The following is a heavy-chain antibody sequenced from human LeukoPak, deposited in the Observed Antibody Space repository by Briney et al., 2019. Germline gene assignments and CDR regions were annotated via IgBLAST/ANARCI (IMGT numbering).Heavy chain of an antibody. CDR2: ISYDGSNK. D-gene: IGHD6-19*01. J-gene: IGHJ6*03. CDR1: GFTFSSYA. V-gene: IGHV3-30*01. CDR3: ARERPSIAVAGTRGHYYYMDV. Sequence: GGSLRLSCAASGFTFSSYAMHWVRQAPGKGLEWVAVISYDGSNKYYADSVRGRFTISRDNSKNTLYLQMNSLRAEDTAVYYCARERPSIAVAGTRGHYYYMDVWGKGTTVTVSS.